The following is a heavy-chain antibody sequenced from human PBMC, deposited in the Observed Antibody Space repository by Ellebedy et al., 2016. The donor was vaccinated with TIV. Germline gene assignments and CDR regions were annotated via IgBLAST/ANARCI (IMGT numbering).Heavy chain of an antibody. V-gene: IGHV4-34*01. J-gene: IGHJ4*02. Sequence: SETLSLXCAVYVGSFSGYYWTWIRQPPGKGLEWIGEINHGGSTNYNPSLKSRVTISVDTSKNQFSLKMNSVTAADTAVYYCVRGPYDGTGYYYPHWGQGILVTVSS. CDR2: INHGGST. CDR1: VGSFSGYY. D-gene: IGHD3-22*01. CDR3: VRGPYDGTGYYYPH.